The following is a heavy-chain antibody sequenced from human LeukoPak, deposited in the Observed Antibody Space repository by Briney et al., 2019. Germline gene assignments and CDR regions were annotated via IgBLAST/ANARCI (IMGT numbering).Heavy chain of an antibody. CDR2: IIPIFGTA. V-gene: IGHV1-69*05. CDR1: GGTFSSYA. D-gene: IGHD6-6*01. CDR3: ARDLFLSSSHVSS. J-gene: IGHJ5*02. Sequence: GSSVKVSCKASGGTFSSYAISWVRQAPGQGLEWMGRIIPIFGTANYAQKFQGRVTITTDESTSTAYMGLSSLRSEDTAVYYCARDLFLSSSHVSSWGQGTLVTVSS.